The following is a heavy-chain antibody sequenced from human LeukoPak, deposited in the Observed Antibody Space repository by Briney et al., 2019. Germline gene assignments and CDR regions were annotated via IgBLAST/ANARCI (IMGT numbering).Heavy chain of an antibody. V-gene: IGHV4-59*01. CDR1: GGSISTYY. D-gene: IGHD6-19*01. CDR3: TKATQWLAFDY. CDR2: INYSGSS. J-gene: IGHJ4*02. Sequence: PSETLSLTCTVSGGSISTYYWSWIRQPPGKGLEWIGYINYSGSSNYNPSLKSRVTISVDTSKNQFSLKLSSVTAADMAVYYCTKATQWLAFDYWGRGTLVTVSS.